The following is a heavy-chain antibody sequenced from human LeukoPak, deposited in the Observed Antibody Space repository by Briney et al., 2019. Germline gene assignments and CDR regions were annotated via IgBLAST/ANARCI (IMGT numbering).Heavy chain of an antibody. Sequence: SETLSLTCTVSGGSISDYYWSWIRQPPGKGLEWIGYKDYSGSTNYSRSLKSRVTISVDTSKNQFSLKLSSVTAADTAVYYCARVYYSSSYDYWYFDLWGRGTLVTVSS. CDR1: GGSISDYY. CDR3: ARVYYSSSYDYWYFDL. V-gene: IGHV4-59*01. CDR2: KDYSGST. D-gene: IGHD6-13*01. J-gene: IGHJ2*01.